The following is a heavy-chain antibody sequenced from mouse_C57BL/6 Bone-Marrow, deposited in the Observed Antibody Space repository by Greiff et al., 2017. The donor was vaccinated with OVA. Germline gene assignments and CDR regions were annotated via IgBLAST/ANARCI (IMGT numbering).Heavy chain of an antibody. D-gene: IGHD4-1*02. V-gene: IGHV1-54*01. Sequence: VQLQQSGAELVRPGTSVKVSCKASGYAFTNYLIEWVKQRPGQGLEWIGVINPGSGGTNYNEKFKGKATLTADKSSSTAYMQLSSLTSEDSAVYFCARFSTGKTYYFDYWGRGTTLTVSS. CDR2: INPGSGGT. CDR1: GYAFTNYL. J-gene: IGHJ2*01. CDR3: ARFSTGKTYYFDY.